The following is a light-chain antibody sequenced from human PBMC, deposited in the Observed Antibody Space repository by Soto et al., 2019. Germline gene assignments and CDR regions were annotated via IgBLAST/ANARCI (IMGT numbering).Light chain of an antibody. Sequence: QSALTQPASVSGSPGQSITISCNGTSSDIGGFNYVSWYQQHPGKAPKLMIYEGYKRPSGVSNRFSGSKSDNTASLTISGLQAEDEADYYCCSYAGGTTLVFGGGTKLTVL. V-gene: IGLV2-23*01. CDR2: EGY. CDR3: CSYAGGTTLV. J-gene: IGLJ2*01. CDR1: SSDIGGFNY.